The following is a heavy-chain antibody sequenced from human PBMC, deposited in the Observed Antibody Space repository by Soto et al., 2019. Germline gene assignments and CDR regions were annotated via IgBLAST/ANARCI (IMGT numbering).Heavy chain of an antibody. J-gene: IGHJ6*01. Sequence: QVQLVQSGAEVKKPGSSVRVSCKASGGPLIAFAISWVRQVPGQGLEWMGGIIPIIGTPNYEQKFQDRLTLTADKSTSTAYMELSGLRSEDTALYCCAIAEDVRGSNYYYGLDVWGQGTQVT. CDR2: IIPIIGTP. V-gene: IGHV1-69*06. CDR3: AIAEDVRGSNYYYGLDV. D-gene: IGHD2-8*01. CDR1: GGPLIAFA.